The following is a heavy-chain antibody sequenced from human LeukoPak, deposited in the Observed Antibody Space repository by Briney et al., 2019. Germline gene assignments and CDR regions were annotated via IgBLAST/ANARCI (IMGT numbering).Heavy chain of an antibody. CDR1: GYTFTSCD. Sequence: ASVKVSCKASGYTFTSCDVNWVRQATGQGPEWMGWMSGNTGNTGYAQKFQGRVTMTRDTSISTAYMELSSLSSDDTAIYYCARGNSYGSPYGMDVWGQGTTVTVSS. J-gene: IGHJ6*02. CDR3: ARGNSYGSPYGMDV. V-gene: IGHV1-8*01. D-gene: IGHD3-16*01. CDR2: MSGNTGNT.